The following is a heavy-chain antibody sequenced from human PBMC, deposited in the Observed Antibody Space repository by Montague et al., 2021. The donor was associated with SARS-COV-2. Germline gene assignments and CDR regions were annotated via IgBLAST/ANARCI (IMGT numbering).Heavy chain of an antibody. CDR2: ISSSSSTI. D-gene: IGHD3-22*01. J-gene: IGHJ6*02. CDR3: ARDPVSITLIVVVRYGMDV. CDR1: EFTFSSYN. Sequence: SLRLSCAASEFTFSSYNMNWVRQAPGKGLEWISYISSSSSTIYYADSVKGRFTISRDNAKNSLYLQMNSLRDDDTAVYYCARDPVSITLIVVVRYGMDVWGQGTTVTVSS. V-gene: IGHV3-48*02.